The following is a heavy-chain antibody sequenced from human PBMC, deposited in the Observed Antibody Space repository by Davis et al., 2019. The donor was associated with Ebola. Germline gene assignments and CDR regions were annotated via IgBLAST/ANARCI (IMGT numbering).Heavy chain of an antibody. CDR3: ARDHYDSSAHNWFDP. CDR2: IKSKTDGGTT. V-gene: IGHV3-15*01. J-gene: IGHJ5*02. D-gene: IGHD3-22*01. CDR1: GFTFSNAW. Sequence: GESLKISCAASGFTFSNAWMSWVRQAPGKGLEWVGRIKSKTDGGTTDYAAPVKGRFTISRDDSKNTLYLQMNSLRAEDTAVYYCARDHYDSSAHNWFDPWGQGTLVTVSS.